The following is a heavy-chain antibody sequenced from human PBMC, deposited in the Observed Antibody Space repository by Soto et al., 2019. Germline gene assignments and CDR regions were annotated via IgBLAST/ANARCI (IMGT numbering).Heavy chain of an antibody. CDR3: VRVKETSGWGAFDY. Sequence: EVQLVESGGGLVQPGGSLRLSCTASGFTFSGFWMHWVRQAPGKGLVWVSRINGDGSVTNYAGSVKGRFTISIDNAKNTLYLQMTSLRVEDTAVYYCVRVKETSGWGAFDYWGQGTLVTVSS. CDR1: GFTFSGFW. J-gene: IGHJ4*02. D-gene: IGHD6-19*01. V-gene: IGHV3-74*01. CDR2: INGDGSVT.